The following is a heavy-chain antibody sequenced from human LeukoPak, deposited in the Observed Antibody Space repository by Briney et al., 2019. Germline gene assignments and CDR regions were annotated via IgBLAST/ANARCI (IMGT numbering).Heavy chain of an antibody. J-gene: IGHJ4*02. Sequence: GGSLRLSCAASGFTFSSYAMSWVRQAPGKGLEWVSAINGSGGSTYYADSVKGRFTISRDNSKNTLYLQMNSLRAEDTAVYYCAKGRPDPTIFGVVIIEGVFDYWGQGTLVTVSS. CDR3: AKGRPDPTIFGVVIIEGVFDY. CDR2: INGSGGST. V-gene: IGHV3-23*01. D-gene: IGHD3-3*01. CDR1: GFTFSSYA.